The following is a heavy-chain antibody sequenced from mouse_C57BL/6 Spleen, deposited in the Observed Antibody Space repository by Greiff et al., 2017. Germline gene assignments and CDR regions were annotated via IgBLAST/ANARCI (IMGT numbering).Heavy chain of an antibody. CDR2: IYPGDGDT. CDR3: AKIPLPYYYGSSTYAMDY. D-gene: IGHD1-1*01. CDR1: GYAFSSSW. J-gene: IGHJ4*01. V-gene: IGHV1-82*01. Sequence: QVQLKQSGPELVKPGASVKISCKASGYAFSSSWMNWVKQRPGQGLEWIGRIYPGDGDTNYNGKFKGKATLTADKSSSTAYMQLSSLTSEDSAVYVCAKIPLPYYYGSSTYAMDYWGQGTSVTVSA.